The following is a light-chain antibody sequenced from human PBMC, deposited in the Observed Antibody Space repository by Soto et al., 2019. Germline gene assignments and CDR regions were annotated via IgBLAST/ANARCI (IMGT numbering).Light chain of an antibody. Sequence: QTVVTQDPSFSVSPGGTVTLTCGLSSDSVSPTYYPSWYQQTPGHAPRTLISSTTIRSSGVPDRFSGSILGNRAALTITGAQADDESDYYCVLYVGGIPIFGGGTKLTVL. CDR2: STT. J-gene: IGLJ2*01. CDR3: VLYVGGIPI. V-gene: IGLV8-61*01. CDR1: SDSVSPTYY.